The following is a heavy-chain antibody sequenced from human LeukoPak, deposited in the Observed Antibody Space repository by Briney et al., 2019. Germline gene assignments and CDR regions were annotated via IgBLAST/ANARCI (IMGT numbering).Heavy chain of an antibody. V-gene: IGHV3-48*01. CDR2: ISSSSSTI. D-gene: IGHD3-10*01. CDR3: AKGYYYGSGSLDAFDI. CDR1: GFTFSSYG. Sequence: GGSLRLSCAASGFTFSSYGMNWVRQAPGKGLEWVSYISSSSSTIYYADSVKGRFTISRDNSKNTLYLQMNSLRAEDTAVYYCAKGYYYGSGSLDAFDIWGQGTMVTVSS. J-gene: IGHJ3*02.